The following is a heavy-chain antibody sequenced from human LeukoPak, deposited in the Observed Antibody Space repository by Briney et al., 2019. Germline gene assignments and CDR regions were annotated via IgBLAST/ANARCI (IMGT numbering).Heavy chain of an antibody. CDR1: GGTFSSYA. V-gene: IGHV1-69*05. Sequence: GASVKVSCKASGGTFSSYAISWVRQAPGQGLEWMGRIIPIFGTANYAQKFQGRVTITTDESTSTAYMELSSLRSEDTAVYYCARDVWGSYKGFDYWGQGTLVTVSS. CDR2: IIPIFGTA. CDR3: ARDVWGSYKGFDY. D-gene: IGHD3-16*01. J-gene: IGHJ4*02.